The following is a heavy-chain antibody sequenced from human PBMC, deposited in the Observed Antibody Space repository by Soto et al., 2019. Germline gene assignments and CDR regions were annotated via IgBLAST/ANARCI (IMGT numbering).Heavy chain of an antibody. CDR1: GGSFTSNNW. Sequence: QVQLQESGPGLVKPSGTLSLTCAVSGGSFTSNNWWTWVRQPPGQGLEWIGEIYRTGSTNYNPSLKSRVTISLDKPEKQSSLRVTSLTAADTAVYYCASRDPGTSVDYWGQGTLVTVSS. CDR3: ASRDPGTSVDY. J-gene: IGHJ4*02. CDR2: IYRTGST. V-gene: IGHV4-4*02. D-gene: IGHD1-7*01.